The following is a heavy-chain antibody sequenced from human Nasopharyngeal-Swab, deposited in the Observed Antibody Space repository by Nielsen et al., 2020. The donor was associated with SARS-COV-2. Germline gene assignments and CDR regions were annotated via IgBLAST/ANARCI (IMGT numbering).Heavy chain of an antibody. V-gene: IGHV6-1*01. Sequence: SETLSLTCAISGASFSSNSAAWNWIRQSPSRGLEWLGRTYYRSKWYNDYAVSVKSRITINPDTSKNQFSLQLNSVTPEDTAVYYCAREGPGYDYYDSSGYQSTSDAFDIWGQGTMVTVSS. CDR1: GASFSSNSAA. J-gene: IGHJ3*02. D-gene: IGHD3-22*01. CDR2: TYYRSKWYN. CDR3: AREGPGYDYYDSSGYQSTSDAFDI.